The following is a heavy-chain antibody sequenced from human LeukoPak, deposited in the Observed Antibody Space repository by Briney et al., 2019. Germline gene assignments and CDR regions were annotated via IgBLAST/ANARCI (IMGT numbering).Heavy chain of an antibody. CDR1: GGSISSYY. V-gene: IGHV4-4*07. CDR3: ARVGVVRGVIDFDY. Sequence: SETLSLTCTVPGGSISSYYWSWIRQPAGKGLEWIGRIYTSGSTNYNPSLKSRVTISVDTSKNQFSLKLSSVTAADTAVYYCARVGVVRGVIDFDYWGQGTLVTVSS. J-gene: IGHJ4*02. D-gene: IGHD3-10*01. CDR2: IYTSGST.